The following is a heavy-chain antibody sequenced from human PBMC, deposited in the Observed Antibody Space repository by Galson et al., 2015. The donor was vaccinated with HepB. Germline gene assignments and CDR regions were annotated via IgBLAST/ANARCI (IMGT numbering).Heavy chain of an antibody. CDR2: ISYDGSNK. D-gene: IGHD5-18*01. CDR1: GFTFSSYA. J-gene: IGHJ4*02. V-gene: IGHV3-30*04. CDR3: ARGINVDTSVDY. Sequence: SLRLSCAASGFTFSSYAIHGVRQAPGKGLEWVAVISYDGSNKYYADSVKGRFTISRDNSKNTLYLQMNSLRAEDTAVYYCARGINVDTSVDYWGQGTLVTVSS.